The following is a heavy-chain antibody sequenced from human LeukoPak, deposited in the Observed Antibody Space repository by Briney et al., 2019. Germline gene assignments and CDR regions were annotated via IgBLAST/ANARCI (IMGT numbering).Heavy chain of an antibody. J-gene: IGHJ4*02. CDR3: ARDYYDSSGYYLGIDY. D-gene: IGHD3-22*01. CDR1: GGSISSGDYY. CDR2: IYYSGST. Sequence: SETLSLTCTVSGGSISSGDYYWSWIRQPPGKGLEWIGYIYYSGSTYYNPSLKSRVTISVDTSKNQFSLKLSSVTAADTAVYYCARDYYDSSGYYLGIDYWGQGTLVTVSS. V-gene: IGHV4-30-4*02.